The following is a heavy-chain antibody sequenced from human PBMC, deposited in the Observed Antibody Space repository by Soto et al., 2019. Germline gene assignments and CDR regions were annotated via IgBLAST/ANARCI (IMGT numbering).Heavy chain of an antibody. V-gene: IGHV4-59*01. CDR1: GDSISPFY. CDR3: ARGARHDAETYDF. J-gene: IGHJ4*02. CDR2: VYFGGST. D-gene: IGHD1-1*01. Sequence: PSETLSLTCSVSGDSISPFYWGWIRQSPGKGLEWLGFVYFGGSTKYNPSLKSRLTISVDTALNQFSLKLMSVSAADTAVYYCARGARHDAETYDFWGQGTLVTVS.